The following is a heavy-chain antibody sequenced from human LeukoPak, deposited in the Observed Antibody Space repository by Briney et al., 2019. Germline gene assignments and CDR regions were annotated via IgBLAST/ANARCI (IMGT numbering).Heavy chain of an antibody. CDR2: IYYSGST. CDR1: GGSISSSSYY. V-gene: IGHV4-39*01. Sequence: SETLSLTCTVSGGSISSSSYYWGWIRQPPGKRLEWIGSIYYSGSTYYNPSLKSRVTISVDTSKNQFSLKLSSVTAADTAVYYCARPRSSGYYSGAFDIWGQGTMVTVSS. CDR3: ARPRSSGYYSGAFDI. J-gene: IGHJ3*02. D-gene: IGHD3-22*01.